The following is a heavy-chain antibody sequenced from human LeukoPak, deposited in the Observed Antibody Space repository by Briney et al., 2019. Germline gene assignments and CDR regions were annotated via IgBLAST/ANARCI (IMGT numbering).Heavy chain of an antibody. J-gene: IGHJ4*02. CDR2: IKQDGSDK. Sequence: PGGSLRLSCAASGFTFSNYWMSWVRQAPGKGLEWVANIKQDGSDKYYVDSVKGRFTISRDNAKNSLYLRMNSLRAEDTAVYYCARDTVATTFDYWGQGTVVTVPS. D-gene: IGHD4-17*01. CDR3: ARDTVATTFDY. CDR1: GFTFSNYW. V-gene: IGHV3-7*04.